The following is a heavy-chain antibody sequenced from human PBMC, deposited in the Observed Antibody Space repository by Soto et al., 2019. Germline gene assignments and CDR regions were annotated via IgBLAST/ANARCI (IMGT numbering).Heavy chain of an antibody. CDR2: IKEDGSEK. V-gene: IGHV3-7*01. CDR3: ARDPNGYKDY. CDR1: GFTFSRYW. J-gene: IGHJ4*02. D-gene: IGHD1-20*01. Sequence: EVQLVESGGGLVQPGGSLRLSCADSGFTFSRYWMSWVRQAPGKGREWVADIKEDGSEKYYVDSVKGRFTISRDNAKNALYLHMNSLRAEDTAVYYCARDPNGYKDYWGQGNLVNGSS.